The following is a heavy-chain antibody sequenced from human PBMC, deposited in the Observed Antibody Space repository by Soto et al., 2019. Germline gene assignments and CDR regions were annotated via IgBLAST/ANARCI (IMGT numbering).Heavy chain of an antibody. V-gene: IGHV1-69*13. Sequence: ASVKVSCKASGGTFSSYAISWVRQAPGQGLEWMGGIIPIFGTANYAQKFQGRVTITADESTSTAYMELSSLRSEDTAVYYCARDSSSWYYFDYWGQGTLVTISS. CDR1: GGTFSSYA. D-gene: IGHD6-6*01. J-gene: IGHJ4*02. CDR3: ARDSSSWYYFDY. CDR2: IIPIFGTA.